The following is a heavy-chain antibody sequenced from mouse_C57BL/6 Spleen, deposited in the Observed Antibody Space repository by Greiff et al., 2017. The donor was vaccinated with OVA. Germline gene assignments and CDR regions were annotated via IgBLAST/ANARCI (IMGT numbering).Heavy chain of an antibody. J-gene: IGHJ3*01. V-gene: IGHV14-2*01. D-gene: IGHD2-3*01. CDR1: GFNIKDYY. CDR2: IDPDDGET. Sequence: EVQGVESGAELVKPGASVKLSCTASGFNIKDYYMHWVKQRTEQGLEWIGRIDPDDGETKYAPKFQGKATITADTSSNTAYLQLSSLTSEDTAVYYCAFYDGYYAWFAYWGQGTLVTVSA. CDR3: AFYDGYYAWFAY.